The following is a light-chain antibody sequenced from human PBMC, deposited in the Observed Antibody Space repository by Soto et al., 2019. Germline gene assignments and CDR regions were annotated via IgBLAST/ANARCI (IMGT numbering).Light chain of an antibody. V-gene: IGKV1-5*03. CDR1: QSVSSW. CDR3: QQYDSYSWT. Sequence: DIQMTQSPSTLSASVGDRVTITCRASQSVSSWVAWYQQRPGKAPKLLIYGASILESGVPSRFSGSGSGTEFTLTISSLQPDDFETYYCQQYDSYSWTFGKGTKVE. CDR2: GAS. J-gene: IGKJ1*01.